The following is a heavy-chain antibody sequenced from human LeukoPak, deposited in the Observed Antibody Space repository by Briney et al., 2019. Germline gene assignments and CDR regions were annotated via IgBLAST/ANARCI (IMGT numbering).Heavy chain of an antibody. V-gene: IGHV4-59*12. CDR1: GGSISSNY. CDR3: ARDIEWELRSGWFDP. D-gene: IGHD1-26*01. Sequence: PSETLSLTCTVSGGSISSNYWCWLRQSPGKGLEWIGYIYYRGSTDYNPSLKSRVTISVDTSKNQFSLKLSSVTAADTAVYYCARDIEWELRSGWFDPWGQGTLVTVSS. CDR2: IYYRGST. J-gene: IGHJ5*02.